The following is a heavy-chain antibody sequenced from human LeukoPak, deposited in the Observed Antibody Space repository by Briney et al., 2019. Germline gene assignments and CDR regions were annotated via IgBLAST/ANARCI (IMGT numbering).Heavy chain of an antibody. D-gene: IGHD3-9*01. J-gene: IGHJ4*02. CDR3: ARIDWVFDY. Sequence: SSETLSLTCTVSGYSISSGYHWGWIRQPPGKGLEWIGGIHHSGSTYFNPSLKSRISISVDTSKNQFSLNLSSVTPADTAVYYCARIDWVFDYWGQGTLVTVSS. V-gene: IGHV4-38-2*02. CDR1: GYSISSGYH. CDR2: IHHSGST.